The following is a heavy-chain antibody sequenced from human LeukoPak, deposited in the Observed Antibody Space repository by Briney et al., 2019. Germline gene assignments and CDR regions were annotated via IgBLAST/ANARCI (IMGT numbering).Heavy chain of an antibody. V-gene: IGHV4-38-2*02. J-gene: IGHJ6*04. Sequence: SETLSLTCTVSGYSISSGYYWGWIRQPPGKGLEWIGSIYHSGSTYYNPSLKSRVTISVDTSKNQFSLKLSSVTAADTAVYYCARDYSWTVWGKGTTVTVSS. CDR1: GYSISSGYY. CDR2: IYHSGST. D-gene: IGHD2-21*01. CDR3: ARDYSWTV.